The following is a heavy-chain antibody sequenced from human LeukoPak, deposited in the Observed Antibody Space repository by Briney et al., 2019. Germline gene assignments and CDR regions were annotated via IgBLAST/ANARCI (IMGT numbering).Heavy chain of an antibody. CDR2: ISYDGSNK. D-gene: IGHD2-2*01. Sequence: GGSLRLSCAASGFSFSSYAMHWVRQAPGKGLEWVAVISYDGSNKYYADSVKGRFTISRDNSKNTLYLQMNSLRAEDTAVYYCARDLGGSIVVVPAAPGPGGGPFDCWGQGTLVTVSS. J-gene: IGHJ4*02. V-gene: IGHV3-30-3*01. CDR1: GFSFSSYA. CDR3: ARDLGGSIVVVPAAPGPGGGPFDC.